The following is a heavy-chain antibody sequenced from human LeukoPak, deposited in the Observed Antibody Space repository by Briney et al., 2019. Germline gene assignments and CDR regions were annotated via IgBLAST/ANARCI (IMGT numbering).Heavy chain of an antibody. CDR1: GFTFSSYA. J-gene: IGHJ4*02. V-gene: IGHV3-64D*06. CDR3: VNRGYSNGYDY. D-gene: IGHD5-18*01. CDR2: ISSNGGST. Sequence: PGGSLRLSCSASGFTFSSYAMHWVRQAPGKGLEYVSAISSNGGSTNYADSVKGRFTISRDNSKNTLYLQMSSLRAEDTAVYYCVNRGYSNGYDYWGQGTLVTVSS.